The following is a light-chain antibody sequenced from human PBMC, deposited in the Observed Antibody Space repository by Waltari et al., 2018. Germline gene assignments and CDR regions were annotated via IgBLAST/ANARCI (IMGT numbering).Light chain of an antibody. CDR3: AAWDDSLRGAV. V-gene: IGLV1-47*01. J-gene: IGLJ1*01. CDR2: RNN. Sequence: QSVLTQPPSASGTPGQRVTLSCSGSPSNIGSNHVSWYQHLPAMAPKLLISRNNQRPSGVSARFSASTSGTSASLAISGLRSDDEAEYYCAAWDDSLRGAVFGTGTKVSVL. CDR1: PSNIGSNH.